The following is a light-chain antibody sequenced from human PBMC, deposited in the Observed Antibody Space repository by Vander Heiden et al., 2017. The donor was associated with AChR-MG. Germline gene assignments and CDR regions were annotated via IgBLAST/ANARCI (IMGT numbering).Light chain of an antibody. CDR3: QQYNDWPIT. CDR2: GAS. V-gene: IGKV3-15*01. Sequence: EIVMTQSPATLSVSPGERATLSCRPSQSLSNNLAWYQQKPGQAPRLLISGASTRAAGIPARFSGSGSGTEFTLTISSLQSEDFAVYYCQQYNDWPITFGLGTRLEIK. J-gene: IGKJ5*01. CDR1: QSLSNN.